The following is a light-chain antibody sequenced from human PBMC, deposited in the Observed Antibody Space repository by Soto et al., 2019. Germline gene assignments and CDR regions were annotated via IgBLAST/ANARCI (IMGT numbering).Light chain of an antibody. Sequence: QSVLTQPPSVSGAPGQRVTISCTGGSSNIGAGYDVHWYQQLPGTAPKLLIYGNSNRPSGVPDRFSGSKSGTSASLAITGLQAEDEADYYSQSYDSSLSGVVFGGGTKLTVL. V-gene: IGLV1-40*01. J-gene: IGLJ2*01. CDR1: SSNIGAGYD. CDR2: GNS. CDR3: QSYDSSLSGVV.